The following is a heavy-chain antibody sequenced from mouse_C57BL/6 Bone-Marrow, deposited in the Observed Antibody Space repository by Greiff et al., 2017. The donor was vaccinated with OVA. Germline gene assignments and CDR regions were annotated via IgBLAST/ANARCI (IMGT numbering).Heavy chain of an antibody. CDR1: GYSFTDYN. CDR2: INPNYGTT. CDR3: ARRGGGYYVLYWYFDV. V-gene: IGHV1-39*01. J-gene: IGHJ1*03. Sequence: EVKLMESGPELVKPGASVKISCKASGYSFTDYNMNWVKQSNGKSLEWIGVINPNYGTTSYNQKFKGKATLTVDQSSSTAYMQLNSLTSEDSAVYYCARRGGGYYVLYWYFDVWGTGTTVTVSS. D-gene: IGHD2-3*01.